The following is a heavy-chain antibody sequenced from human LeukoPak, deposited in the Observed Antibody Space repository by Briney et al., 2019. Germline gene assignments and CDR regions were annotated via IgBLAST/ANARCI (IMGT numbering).Heavy chain of an antibody. CDR3: ARDEYYFGWGSYFYFDY. D-gene: IGHD3-10*01. V-gene: IGHV1-18*01. J-gene: IGHJ4*02. Sequence: GASVKVSCKASGYTFTSYGISWVRQAPGQGLEWMGWISAYNGNTNYAQKLQGRVTMTTDTSTSAAYMELRSLRSDDTAVYYCARDEYYFGWGSYFYFDYWGQGTLVTVSS. CDR1: GYTFTSYG. CDR2: ISAYNGNT.